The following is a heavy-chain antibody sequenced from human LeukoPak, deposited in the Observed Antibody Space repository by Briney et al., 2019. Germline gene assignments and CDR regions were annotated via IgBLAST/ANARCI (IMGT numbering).Heavy chain of an antibody. D-gene: IGHD3-22*01. CDR2: ISAYNGNT. Sequence: GASVTVSCTASGYTFTSYGISWVRQAPGQGLEWMGWISAYNGNTNYAQKLQGRVTMTTDTSTSTAYMELRSLRSDDTAVYYCARSLYYDSSGYYGYWGQGTLVTVSS. CDR1: GYTFTSYG. CDR3: ARSLYYDSSGYYGY. J-gene: IGHJ4*02. V-gene: IGHV1-18*01.